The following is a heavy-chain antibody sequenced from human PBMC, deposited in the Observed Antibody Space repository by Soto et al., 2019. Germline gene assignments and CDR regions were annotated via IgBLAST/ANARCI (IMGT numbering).Heavy chain of an antibody. Sequence: QLQLQESGPGLVKPSETLSLTCTVSGGSISSSSYYWGWIRQPPGKGLERIGSIYYSGSTYYNPSLKSRVTISVDTSKNQCSLKLSSVTAADTAVYYCARTTGYYYDSSGYLEGYYFDYWGQGTLVTVSS. CDR3: ARTTGYYYDSSGYLEGYYFDY. J-gene: IGHJ4*02. D-gene: IGHD3-22*01. CDR2: IYYSGST. CDR1: GGSISSSSYY. V-gene: IGHV4-39*01.